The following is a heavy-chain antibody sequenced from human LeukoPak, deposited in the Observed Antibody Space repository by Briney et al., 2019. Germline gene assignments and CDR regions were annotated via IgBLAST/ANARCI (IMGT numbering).Heavy chain of an antibody. CDR2: IYSDNT. V-gene: IGHV3-53*01. D-gene: IGHD4/OR15-4a*01. CDR1: GFTLSSNS. CDR3: ARRAGAYSHPYDY. J-gene: IGHJ4*02. Sequence: GGSLRLSCTVSGFTLSSNSMSWVRQAPGKGLEWVSFIYSDNTHYSDSVKGRFTISRDNSKNTLYLQMNSRRAEDTAVYYCARRAGAYSHPYDYWGQGTLVTVSS.